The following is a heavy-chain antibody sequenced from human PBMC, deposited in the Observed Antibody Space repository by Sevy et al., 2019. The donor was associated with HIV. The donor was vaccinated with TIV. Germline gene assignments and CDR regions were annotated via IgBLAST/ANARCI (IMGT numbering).Heavy chain of an antibody. V-gene: IGHV3-48*03. D-gene: IGHD4-17*01. CDR1: GFIFSSNA. CDR2: ISNSGTTI. Sequence: GGSLRLSCAASGFIFSSNAMHWVRQAPGKGLEWVSYISNSGTTISYSDSVRGRFSISRDNARNSLYLQMNSLRAEDTAVYYCARDLPPSATTVAHFDYWGQGTLVTVSS. J-gene: IGHJ4*02. CDR3: ARDLPPSATTVAHFDY.